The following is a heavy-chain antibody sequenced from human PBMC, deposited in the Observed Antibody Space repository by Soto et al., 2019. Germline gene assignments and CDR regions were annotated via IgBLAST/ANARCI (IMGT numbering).Heavy chain of an antibody. Sequence: QVQLQESGSGLVKPSQTLSLTCTVSGGSISSGGYSWTWIRQSPGKGLEWIGYTYQSGSAYYNPSLKSRVPISVDRSKNQFSLNLTSVTAADTAVYYCARDYYGMDVWGQGTTVTVSS. V-gene: IGHV4-30-2*06. J-gene: IGHJ6*02. CDR3: ARDYYGMDV. CDR2: TYQSGSA. CDR1: GGSISSGGYS.